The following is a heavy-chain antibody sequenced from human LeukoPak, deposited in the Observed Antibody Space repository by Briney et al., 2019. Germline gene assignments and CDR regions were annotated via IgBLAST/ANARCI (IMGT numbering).Heavy chain of an antibody. J-gene: IGHJ4*02. D-gene: IGHD6-13*01. CDR3: ARHGSSYSFDC. Sequence: PSETLSLTCTVSGGSISSNNYYWGWIRQPPEKGLEWIGSIYYSGSTYYNLSHESRVTISVDMSKNQFSLRLSSVTAADTAVYYCARHGSSYSFDCWGQGTLVTVSS. V-gene: IGHV4-39*01. CDR1: GGSISSNNYY. CDR2: IYYSGST.